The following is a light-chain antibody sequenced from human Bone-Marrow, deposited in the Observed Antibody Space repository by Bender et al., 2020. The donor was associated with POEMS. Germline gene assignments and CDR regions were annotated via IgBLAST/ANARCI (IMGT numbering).Light chain of an antibody. V-gene: IGLV2-14*02. CDR1: SSDVGIYKL. CDR2: EGS. CDR3: SSYTSSTTLV. Sequence: QSALTQPASVSGSPGQSITISCTGTSSDVGIYKLVSWYQQHPGKAPKLMIYEGSKRPSGVSDRFSGSKSGNTASLTISGLQAEDEADYYCSSYTSSTTLVFGGGTKLTVL. J-gene: IGLJ2*01.